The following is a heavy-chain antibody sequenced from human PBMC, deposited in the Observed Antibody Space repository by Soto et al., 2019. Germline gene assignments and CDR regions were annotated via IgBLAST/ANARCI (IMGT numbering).Heavy chain of an antibody. Sequence: EVQLVESGGGLVQPGGSLKLSCAASGFTFSGSAMHWVGQASGKGLEWVGRIRSKANSYATAYAASVKGRFTISRDDSKNTAYLQMNSLKTEDTAVYYCTSSVDGVVIPFDPWGQGTLVTVSS. CDR3: TSSVDGVVIPFDP. CDR1: GFTFSGSA. CDR2: IRSKANSYAT. V-gene: IGHV3-73*01. J-gene: IGHJ5*02. D-gene: IGHD3-10*01.